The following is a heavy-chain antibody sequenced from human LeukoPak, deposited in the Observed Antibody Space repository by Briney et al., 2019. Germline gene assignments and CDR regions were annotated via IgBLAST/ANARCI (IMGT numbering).Heavy chain of an antibody. CDR3: AREFHSSGYAGTFDC. V-gene: IGHV3-30*04. CDR1: GIPLSTFI. D-gene: IGHD3-22*01. J-gene: IGHJ4*02. Sequence: PGGSLRLSCAASGIPLSTFIIHWVRQGPGEGLGWVAAISNDGRGRYYADSVKGRFSISRDNSKNTLHLQIDSLRVEDTAVYYCAREFHSSGYAGTFDCWGQGTLVTVSS. CDR2: ISNDGRGR.